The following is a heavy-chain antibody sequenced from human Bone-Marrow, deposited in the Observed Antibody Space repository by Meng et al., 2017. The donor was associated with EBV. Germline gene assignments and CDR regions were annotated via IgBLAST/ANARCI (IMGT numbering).Heavy chain of an antibody. Sequence: EVAMVASGGGFIQPGGSLRLSCASSGFTVSSNYMSWVRQAPGTGLEWVSRLKEHETITNYAKSVKGRFTISRDNAKNTLYLQMNSLRVEDTAVYYCSRDLVGSDDYWGQGTLVTVSS. CDR3: SRDLVGSDDY. V-gene: IGHV3-74*01. CDR2: LKEHETIT. CDR1: GFTVSSNY. J-gene: IGHJ4*02.